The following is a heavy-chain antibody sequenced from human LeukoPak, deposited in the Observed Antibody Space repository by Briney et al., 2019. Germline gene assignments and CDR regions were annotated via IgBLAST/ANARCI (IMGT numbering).Heavy chain of an antibody. D-gene: IGHD6-13*01. Sequence: PGGSLRLSCAASGFTFSSYAMHWVRQAPGEGLEFVANIKQDGSEINYADSVKGRFTVSRDNAKNSLYLQMSSLRAEDTSLYYCARERQQLRYFDYWGQGTLVTVSS. J-gene: IGHJ4*02. V-gene: IGHV3-7*01. CDR2: IKQDGSEI. CDR3: ARERQQLRYFDY. CDR1: GFTFSSYA.